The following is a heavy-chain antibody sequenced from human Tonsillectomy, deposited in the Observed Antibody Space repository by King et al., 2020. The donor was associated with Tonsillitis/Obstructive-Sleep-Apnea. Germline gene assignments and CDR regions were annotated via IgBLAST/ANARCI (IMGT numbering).Heavy chain of an antibody. V-gene: IGHV4-59*01. CDR2: IYYSGST. J-gene: IGHJ5*02. CDR3: ARTHVLNWFDP. Sequence: QLQESGPGLVKPSETLSLTCTVSGGSISSYYWSWIRQPPGKGLEWIGYIYYSGSTNYNPSLKSRVTISVDTSKNQFSLKLSSVTAADTAVYHCARTHVLNWFDPWGQGTLVTVSS. CDR1: GGSISSYY.